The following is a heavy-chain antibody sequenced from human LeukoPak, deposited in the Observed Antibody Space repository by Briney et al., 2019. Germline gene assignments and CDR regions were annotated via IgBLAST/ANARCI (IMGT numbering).Heavy chain of an antibody. CDR3: ARGYYYDSSGYYY. D-gene: IGHD3-22*01. V-gene: IGHV4-59*01. CDR2: IYYSGST. J-gene: IGHJ4*02. CDR1: GGSISSYY. Sequence: SETLSLTCTVSGGSISSYYWSWIRQPPGKGLGWIGYIYYSGSTNYNPSLKSRVTISVDTSKNQFSLKLSSVTAADTAVYYCARGYYYDSSGYYYWGQGTLVTVSS.